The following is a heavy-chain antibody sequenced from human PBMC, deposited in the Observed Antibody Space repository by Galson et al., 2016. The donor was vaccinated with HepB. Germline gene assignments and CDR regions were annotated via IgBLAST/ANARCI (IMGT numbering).Heavy chain of an antibody. CDR3: ASLGYCSGGDCYSVD. V-gene: IGHV4-4*02. D-gene: IGHD2-15*01. CDR2: IYHTGTT. Sequence: SETLSLTCAVSGGSLSTRNWWSWVRQSPGKGLEWIGEIYHTGTTNYNPSLWSRITMSVDKSKNQFSLILNSVTAAGTAVYYCASLGYCSGGDCYSVDWGQGTMVTVSS. J-gene: IGHJ4*02. CDR1: GGSLSTRNW.